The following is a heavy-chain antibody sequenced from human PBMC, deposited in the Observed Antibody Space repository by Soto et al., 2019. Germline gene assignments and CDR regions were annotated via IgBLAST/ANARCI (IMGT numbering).Heavy chain of an antibody. V-gene: IGHV3-33*01. J-gene: IGHJ4*02. CDR1: GFTFSSYG. Sequence: QVQLVESGGGVVQPGRSLRISCAASGFTFSSYGMHWVRQAPGKGLEWVAVIWYDGSNKYYADSVKGRFTISRDNSKNTLYLQMNSLRAEYTAVYYCARGQTGYWGQGTLVTVSS. CDR3: ARGQTGY. CDR2: IWYDGSNK.